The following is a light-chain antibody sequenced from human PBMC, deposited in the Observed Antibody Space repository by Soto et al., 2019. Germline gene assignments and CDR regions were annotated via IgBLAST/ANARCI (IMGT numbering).Light chain of an antibody. Sequence: QSALTQPPSASGSPGQSVTISCTGTSSDVGGYIYVSWYQQRPGKAPKLMIYEVTKRPSGVSDRFSGSKSGNTASLTISGLQPEDEADYYCSSTSFTGNSDLLVFGGGTKLTVL. V-gene: IGLV2-8*01. CDR2: EVT. CDR3: SSTSFTGNSDLLV. J-gene: IGLJ2*01. CDR1: SSDVGGYIY.